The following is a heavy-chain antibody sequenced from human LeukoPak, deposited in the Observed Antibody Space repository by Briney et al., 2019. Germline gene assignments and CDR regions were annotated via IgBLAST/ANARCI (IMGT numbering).Heavy chain of an antibody. CDR3: AKGSRGYSYGHHFDS. V-gene: IGHV3-23*01. Sequence: GGSLRLSCAASGFTFDSYAMSWVRQAPGKGLEWVSGISGSGGSTYYADSVKGRFTISRDNSKNRLHLQMNSLKAVDTAVYYCAKGSRGYSYGHHFDSWGQGTLVIVSS. CDR1: GFTFDSYA. D-gene: IGHD5-18*01. J-gene: IGHJ4*02. CDR2: ISGSGGST.